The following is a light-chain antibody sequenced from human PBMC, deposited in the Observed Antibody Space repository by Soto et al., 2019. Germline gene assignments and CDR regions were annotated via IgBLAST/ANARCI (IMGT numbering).Light chain of an antibody. Sequence: EIVMTQSPATLSVSPGERATVSCRASQSVRANVAWYQQKPGQAPRLLIYGASSRATGIPDRFSGSGSGTDFTLTISRLEPEDFAVYSCQQYGTSRWTFGQGTKVEI. CDR2: GAS. CDR1: QSVRAN. V-gene: IGKV3-20*01. CDR3: QQYGTSRWT. J-gene: IGKJ1*01.